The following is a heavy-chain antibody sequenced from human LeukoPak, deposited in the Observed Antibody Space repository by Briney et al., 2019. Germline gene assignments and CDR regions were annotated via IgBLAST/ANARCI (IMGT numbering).Heavy chain of an antibody. Sequence: GRSLRLSCAASGFTFSSHWMHWVRQATGKGLEWVSGIGTAGEIYYPGSVMGRFTISRENAKNSLYLQMNSLRAGDTAVYYCARAAYSSTWYSRYFDLWGRGTLVTVSS. D-gene: IGHD6-13*01. V-gene: IGHV3-13*01. CDR3: ARAAYSSTWYSRYFDL. CDR2: IGTAGEI. CDR1: GFTFSSHW. J-gene: IGHJ2*01.